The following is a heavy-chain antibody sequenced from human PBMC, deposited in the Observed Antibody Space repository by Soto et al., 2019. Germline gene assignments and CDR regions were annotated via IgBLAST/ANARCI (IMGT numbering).Heavy chain of an antibody. CDR2: MNPNSGNT. Sequence: AASVKVSCKASGYTFTSYDINWVRQATGQGLEWMGWMNPNSGNTGYAQKFQGRVTMTRNTSISTAYMELSSLRSEDTAVYYCARGGSGYYYYYYYYMDVWGKGTTVTVSS. CDR3: ARGGSGYYYYYYYYMDV. J-gene: IGHJ6*03. CDR1: GYTFTSYD. D-gene: IGHD3-3*01. V-gene: IGHV1-8*01.